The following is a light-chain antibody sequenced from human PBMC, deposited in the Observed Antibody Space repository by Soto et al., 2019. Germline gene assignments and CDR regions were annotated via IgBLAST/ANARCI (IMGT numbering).Light chain of an antibody. CDR2: LNSDGSH. CDR3: QTWGTGIHVV. J-gene: IGLJ2*01. CDR1: SGHSSYA. V-gene: IGLV4-69*01. Sequence: QSVLTQSPSASASLGASVKLTCTLSSGHSSYAIAWHQQQPEKGPRYLMKLNSDGSHSKGDGIPDRFSGSSSGAERYLTISSLPSEDEADYYCQTWGTGIHVVFGGGTKLPVL.